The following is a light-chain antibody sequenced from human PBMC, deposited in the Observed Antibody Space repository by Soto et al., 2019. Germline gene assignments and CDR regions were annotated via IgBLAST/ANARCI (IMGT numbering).Light chain of an antibody. CDR3: SSSTSSGYV. J-gene: IGLJ1*01. Sequence: QSVLTQPASVSGSPGQSITISCTGTSSDVGGYNYVSWYQQHPGKAPKLMIYDVSNRPSGVSNRFSGSKSGNTASLTISGLQAYDEADYYSSSSTSSGYVFVTGPNVTVL. CDR1: SSDVGGYNY. V-gene: IGLV2-14*01. CDR2: DVS.